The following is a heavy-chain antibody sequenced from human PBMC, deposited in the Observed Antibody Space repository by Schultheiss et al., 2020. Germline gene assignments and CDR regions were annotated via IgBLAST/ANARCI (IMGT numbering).Heavy chain of an antibody. CDR1: GGSFSGYY. CDR2: INHSGST. V-gene: IGHV4-34*01. D-gene: IGHD3-10*01. J-gene: IGHJ3*02. Sequence: SETLSLTCAVYGGSFSGYYWSWIRQPPGKGLEWIGEINHSGSTNYNPSVKSRVTISVDTSKYQFSLKLSSVTAADTAVYYCARYGLGVDAFNIWGQGTMVTFSS. CDR3: ARYGLGVDAFNI.